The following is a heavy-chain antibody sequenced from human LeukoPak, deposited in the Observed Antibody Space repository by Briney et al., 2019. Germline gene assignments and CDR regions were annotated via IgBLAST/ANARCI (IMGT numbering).Heavy chain of an antibody. J-gene: IGHJ4*02. CDR1: GGSISSGTYY. Sequence: PSETLSLTCTVSGGSISSGTYYWSWIRQPAGKGLEWIGRIYSSGSTNYNPSLKSRVTISVDTSKNQFSLKLSSVTSADTAVYYCARGGYCGGDCYFYYWGQGTLVTVSS. CDR2: IYSSGST. D-gene: IGHD2-21*02. V-gene: IGHV4-61*02. CDR3: ARGGYCGGDCYFYY.